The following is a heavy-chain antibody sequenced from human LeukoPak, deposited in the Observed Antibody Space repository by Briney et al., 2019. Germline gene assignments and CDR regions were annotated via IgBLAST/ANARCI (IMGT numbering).Heavy chain of an antibody. CDR1: GFTFSDYY. J-gene: IGHJ4*02. V-gene: IGHV3-11*01. D-gene: IGHD2-2*01. CDR3: AVSVVPAAMGFDY. CDR2: ISSSGSTI. Sequence: GGSLRLSCAASGFTFSDYYMSWIRQAAGKGLEWVSYISSSGSTIYYADSVEGRFTISRDNAKNSLYLQMNSLRAEDTAVYYCAVSVVPAAMGFDYWGQGTLVTVSS.